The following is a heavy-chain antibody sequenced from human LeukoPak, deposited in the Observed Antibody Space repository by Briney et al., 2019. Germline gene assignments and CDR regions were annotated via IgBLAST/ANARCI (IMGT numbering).Heavy chain of an antibody. CDR2: IYPDDSDT. V-gene: IGHV5-51*01. Sequence: GESRKISCKGSGYSFTSHWIAWVRQMPGKGLEWMGIIYPDDSDTRYGPSFQGEVTISADTSISTVYIQWSSLQASDTAMYYCARALYGSSWYFLDYWGQGTLVTVSS. CDR1: GYSFTSHW. CDR3: ARALYGSSWYFLDY. J-gene: IGHJ4*02. D-gene: IGHD6-13*01.